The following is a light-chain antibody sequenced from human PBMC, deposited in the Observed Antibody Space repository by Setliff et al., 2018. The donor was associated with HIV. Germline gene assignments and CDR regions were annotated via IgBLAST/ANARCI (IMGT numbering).Light chain of an antibody. V-gene: IGLV2-14*03. J-gene: IGLJ1*01. CDR3: CSYTSSLTYV. Sequence: QSVLAQPASVSGSPGQSITLPCTGTSSDVGSYNFVSWYQQHPGRAPKLMIYDVTKRPSGVSDRFSGSKSGNTASLTISGLQTEDEADYYCCSYTSSLTYVFGTGTKVTVL. CDR2: DVT. CDR1: SSDVGSYNF.